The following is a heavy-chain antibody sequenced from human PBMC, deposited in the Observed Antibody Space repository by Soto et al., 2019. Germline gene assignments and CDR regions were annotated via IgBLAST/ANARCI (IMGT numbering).Heavy chain of an antibody. CDR2: ISSSGSTI. V-gene: IGHV3-48*03. CDR3: ARGQYSSGGGYFDY. J-gene: IGHJ4*02. CDR1: GFTFSSYE. D-gene: IGHD6-19*01. Sequence: EVQLVESGGGLVQPGGSLRLSCAASGFTFSSYEMNWVRQAPGKGLEWVSYISSSGSTIYYADSVKGRFTISRDNAKNSLYLKLNSLRAEETAVYYCARGQYSSGGGYFDYWGQETLVTVSS.